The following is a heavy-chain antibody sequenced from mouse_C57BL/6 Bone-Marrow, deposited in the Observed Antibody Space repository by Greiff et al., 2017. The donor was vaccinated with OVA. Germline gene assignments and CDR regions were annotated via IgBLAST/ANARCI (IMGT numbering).Heavy chain of an antibody. J-gene: IGHJ2*01. CDR3: ARGEGGLWGFDY. D-gene: IGHD1-1*02. CDR1: GFTFTDYY. CDR2: VYPYNGGT. V-gene: IGHV1-36*01. Sequence: LVKPGPSVKISCKASGFTFTDYYLHWVKQSHGKSHEWIGLVYPYNGGTSYNQKFKGKATLTVDTSSITAYMELNSLDSEDSAVCYWARGEGGLWGFDYWGQGTTLTVSS.